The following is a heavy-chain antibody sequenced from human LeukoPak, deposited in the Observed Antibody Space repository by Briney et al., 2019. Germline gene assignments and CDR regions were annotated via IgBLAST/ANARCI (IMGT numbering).Heavy chain of an antibody. CDR1: GFTFSTYE. CDR3: AELGITMIGGV. Sequence: GGSLRLSSAASGFTFSTYEMNWVRQAPGKGLEWVSYIRSSGSTIYYADSVKGRFTISRDNAKNSLYLQMNSLRAEDTAVYYCAELGITMIGGVWGKGTTVTISS. J-gene: IGHJ6*04. D-gene: IGHD3-10*02. V-gene: IGHV3-48*03. CDR2: IRSSGSTI.